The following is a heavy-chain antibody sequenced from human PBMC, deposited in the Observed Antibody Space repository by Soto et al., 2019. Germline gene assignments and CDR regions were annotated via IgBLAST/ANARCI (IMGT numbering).Heavy chain of an antibody. CDR3: ARAGEYSSSSLLGY. J-gene: IGHJ4*02. CDR2: ISAYNGNT. Sequence: ASVKVSCKASGYTFTSYGISWVRQAPGQGLEWMGWISAYNGNTNYARKLQGRVTMTTDTSTSTAYMELRSLRSDDTAVYYCARAGEYSSSSLLGYWGQGTLVTVSS. V-gene: IGHV1-18*04. CDR1: GYTFTSYG. D-gene: IGHD6-6*01.